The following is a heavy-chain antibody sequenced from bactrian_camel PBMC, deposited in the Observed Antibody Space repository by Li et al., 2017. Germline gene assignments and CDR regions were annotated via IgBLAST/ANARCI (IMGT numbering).Heavy chain of an antibody. Sequence: VQLVESGGGSVQAGGSLRLSCAASGYTSTTNCMGWFRQATGKEREAVASIYVLGGSAYYSDSVKGRFTISEEKDTHPYFLQMDNLRPDDSAMYYCAAATTWNMGWLQPDEYRYWGQGTQVTVS. D-gene: IGHD3*01. CDR1: GYTSTTNC. CDR3: AAATTWNMGWLQPDEYRY. J-gene: IGHJ4*01. CDR2: IYVLGGSA. V-gene: IGHV3S54*01.